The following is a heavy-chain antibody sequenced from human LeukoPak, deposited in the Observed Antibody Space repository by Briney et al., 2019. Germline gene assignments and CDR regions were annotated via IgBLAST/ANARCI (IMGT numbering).Heavy chain of an antibody. CDR2: IYYSGST. CDR3: AREGAGVNYYGSGSLNWFDP. Sequence: SETLSLTCTVSGGSISSYYWSWIRQPPGKGLEWIGYIYYSGSTNYNPSLKSRVTISVDTSKNQFSLKLSSVTAADTAVYYCAREGAGVNYYGSGSLNWFDPWGQGTLVTVSS. J-gene: IGHJ5*02. CDR1: GGSISSYY. D-gene: IGHD3-10*01. V-gene: IGHV4-59*01.